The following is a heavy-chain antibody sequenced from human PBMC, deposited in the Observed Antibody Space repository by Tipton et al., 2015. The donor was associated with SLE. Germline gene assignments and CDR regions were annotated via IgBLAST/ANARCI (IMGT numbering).Heavy chain of an antibody. CDR3: ATSPFGGHFHR. CDR2: IYPGDYDT. CDR1: EYGFPRSW. V-gene: IGHV5-51*03. D-gene: IGHD3-10*01. Sequence: QLVQSGAEVRKPGESLKISCQDSEYGFPRSWIGWVRQMAGKGLEWMGIIYPGDYDTRYSPSFQGQNTISVDKSISTAYLKWNSLKASDTAIYYCATSPFGGHFHRWGRGTLVTVSS. J-gene: IGHJ1*01.